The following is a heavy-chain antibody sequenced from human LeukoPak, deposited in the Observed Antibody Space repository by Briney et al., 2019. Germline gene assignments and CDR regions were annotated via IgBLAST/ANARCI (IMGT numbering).Heavy chain of an antibody. J-gene: IGHJ4*02. V-gene: IGHV3-74*01. D-gene: IGHD3-16*01. CDR1: GLSFSNYW. CDR3: ASAYTYVRLGDH. CDR2: TNLHGTAV. Sequence: GGSLRLSCEVSGLSFSNYWMHRVRQAPGKGLVWVARTNLHGTAVDYADSVKGRFIISRDNAKNTLFLQMNSLRVEDTAVYYCASAYTYVRLGDHWGQGTLVTVSS.